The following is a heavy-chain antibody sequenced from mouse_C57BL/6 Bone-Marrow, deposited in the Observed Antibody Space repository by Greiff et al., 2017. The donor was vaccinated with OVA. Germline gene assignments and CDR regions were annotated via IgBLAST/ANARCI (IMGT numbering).Heavy chain of an antibody. Sequence: VQLQQSGAELVRPGASVKLSCTASGFNIKDDYMHWVKQRPEQGLEWIGWIDPENGDTEYASKFQGKATITADTSSNTAYLQLSSLTSEETAVYYCTTPYGNSYWYFDVWGTGTTVTVSS. CDR3: TTPYGNSYWYFDV. CDR1: GFNIKDDY. D-gene: IGHD2-1*01. V-gene: IGHV14-4*01. J-gene: IGHJ1*03. CDR2: IDPENGDT.